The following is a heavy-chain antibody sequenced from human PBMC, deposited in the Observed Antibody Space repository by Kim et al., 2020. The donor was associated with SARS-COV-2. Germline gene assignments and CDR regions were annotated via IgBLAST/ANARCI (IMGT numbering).Heavy chain of an antibody. J-gene: IGHJ4*02. CDR2: ISAYNGNK. V-gene: IGHV1-18*01. CDR3: ATPIAAAGDAPAI. CDR1: GYTFTSYG. Sequence: ASVKVSCKASGYTFTSYGISWVRQAPGQGLEWMGWISAYNGNKNYAQKLQGRVTMTTHTTTRTAYMELRRLRSDDTAVYYCATPIAAAGDAPAIWGQGTLVTVSS. D-gene: IGHD6-13*01.